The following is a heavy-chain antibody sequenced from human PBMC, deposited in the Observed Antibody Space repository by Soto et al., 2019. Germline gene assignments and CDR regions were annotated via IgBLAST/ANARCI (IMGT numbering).Heavy chain of an antibody. CDR1: GGSISSDNW. CDR3: TRAKLHWLDP. V-gene: IGHV4-4*02. Sequence: SETLSLTCAVSGGSISSDNWWTWVRQPPGKGLEWIGDIYHGGTINYNPSLKSRASISVDKTKKYFSLKLTFVTAADTAMYYSTRAKLHWLDPWGQGTLVTVSS. D-gene: IGHD1-1*01. CDR2: IYHGGTI. J-gene: IGHJ5*02.